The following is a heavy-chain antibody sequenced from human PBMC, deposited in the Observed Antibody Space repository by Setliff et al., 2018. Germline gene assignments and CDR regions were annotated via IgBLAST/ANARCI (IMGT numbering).Heavy chain of an antibody. Sequence: ASVKVSCKASGYTFTSYGISWVRQAPGQGLEWMGWISAYNGNTNYAQKLQGRVTMTTDTSTSTAYMELRSLRSEDTAVYYCARDRRNYYDSSGYRAFDIWGQGTTVTVSS. CDR3: ARDRRNYYDSSGYRAFDI. V-gene: IGHV1-18*01. J-gene: IGHJ3*02. D-gene: IGHD3-22*01. CDR1: GYTFTSYG. CDR2: ISAYNGNT.